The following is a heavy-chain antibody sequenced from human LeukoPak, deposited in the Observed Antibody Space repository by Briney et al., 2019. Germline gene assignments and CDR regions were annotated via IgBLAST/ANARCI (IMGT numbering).Heavy chain of an antibody. J-gene: IGHJ4*02. CDR3: ARDGKPAAIEAFDY. CDR2: ISYDGSKK. V-gene: IGHV3-30-3*01. CDR1: GFTFSSYA. D-gene: IGHD2-2*02. Sequence: GGSLRLSCAASGFTFSSYAMHWVRQAPGKGLEWVAVISYDGSKKYYADSVKGRFTISRDNSKNTLYLQMNSLRAEDTAVYYCARDGKPAAIEAFDYWGQGTLVTVSS.